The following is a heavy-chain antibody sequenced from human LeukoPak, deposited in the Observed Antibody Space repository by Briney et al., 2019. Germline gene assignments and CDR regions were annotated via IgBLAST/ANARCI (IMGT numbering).Heavy chain of an antibody. CDR2: IHYSGST. CDR1: GVSISSISSNN. J-gene: IGHJ5*01. V-gene: IGHV4-39*01. D-gene: IGHD5-18*01. CDR3: ARLPTGYPNWFDT. Sequence: SETLSLTCAVSGVSISSISSNNWAWIRQPPGKGLELIAAIHYSGSTYYNPSFMSRVTISVDTSKNQFSLKLRSLTATDTAVYYCARLPTGYPNWFDTWGQGTTVTVSS.